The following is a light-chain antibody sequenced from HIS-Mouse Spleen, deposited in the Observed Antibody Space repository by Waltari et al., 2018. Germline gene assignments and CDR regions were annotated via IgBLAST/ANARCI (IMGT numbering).Light chain of an antibody. J-gene: IGLJ2*01. CDR2: EVS. V-gene: IGLV2-14*01. CDR1: SSDVGGYNY. CDR3: SSYTSSSPYVV. Sequence: QSALTQPASVSGSPGQSITISCTGTSSDVGGYNYVSWYQQHPGKAPNLMIDEVSNRPSGVSNRFSGSKSGNTASLTISGLQAEDGADYYCSSYTSSSPYVVFGGGTKLTVL.